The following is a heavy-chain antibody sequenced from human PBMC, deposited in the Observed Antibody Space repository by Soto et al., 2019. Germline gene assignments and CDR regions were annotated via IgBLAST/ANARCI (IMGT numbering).Heavy chain of an antibody. CDR1: GVTCSDHY. D-gene: IGHD2-2*01. CDR3: TRDVPLALGTLDY. J-gene: IGHJ4*01. CDR2: IRYKANHYPT. V-gene: IGHV3-72*01. Sequence: PGGSLRLSSAAAGVTCSDHYMDWVRQAPGKGLEWVDLIRYKANHYPTEYPASVKCRFTISTADSTNSLSLQMNSLPTQDKTLVSCTRDVPLALGTLDYWGQGAMVTDSS.